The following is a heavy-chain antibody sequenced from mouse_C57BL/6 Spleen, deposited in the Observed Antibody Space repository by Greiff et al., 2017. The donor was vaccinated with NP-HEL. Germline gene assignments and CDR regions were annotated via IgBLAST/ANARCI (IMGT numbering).Heavy chain of an antibody. D-gene: IGHD2-2*01. Sequence: EVQLQQSGPELVKPGASVKIPCKASGYTFTDYNMDWVKQSHGKSLEWIGDINPNNGGTIYNQKFKGKATLTVDKSSSTAYMELRSLTSEDTAVYYCARFRYGYDGYYYAMDDWGQGTSVTVSS. V-gene: IGHV1-18*01. CDR2: INPNNGGT. J-gene: IGHJ4*01. CDR1: GYTFTDYN. CDR3: ARFRYGYDGYYYAMDD.